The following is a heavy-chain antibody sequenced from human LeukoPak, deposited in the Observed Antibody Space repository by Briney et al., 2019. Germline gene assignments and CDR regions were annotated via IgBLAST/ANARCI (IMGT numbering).Heavy chain of an antibody. CDR1: GYIFTGYY. CDR2: INPNSGGT. Sequence: ASVKVSCKASGYIFTGYYMHWVRQAPGQGLEWMGWINPNSGGTNYAQKFQGRVTMTRDTSISTAYMELSRLRSDDTAVYYCARDSIAVVGTDYWGQGTLVTVSS. J-gene: IGHJ4*02. V-gene: IGHV1-2*02. CDR3: ARDSIAVVGTDY. D-gene: IGHD6-19*01.